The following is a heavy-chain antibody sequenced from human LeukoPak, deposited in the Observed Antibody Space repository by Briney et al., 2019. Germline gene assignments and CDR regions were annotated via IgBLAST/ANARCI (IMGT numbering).Heavy chain of an antibody. CDR2: IIPIFGTA. D-gene: IGHD1-26*01. CDR3: ARVAGATYLNIDY. Sequence: ASVKVSCKASGGTFSSYAISWVRQAPGQGLEWMGGIIPIFGTANYAQKFQGRVTITADKSTSTAYMELSSLRSEDTAVYYCARVAGATYLNIDYWGQGTLVTVSS. CDR1: GGTFSSYA. J-gene: IGHJ4*02. V-gene: IGHV1-69*06.